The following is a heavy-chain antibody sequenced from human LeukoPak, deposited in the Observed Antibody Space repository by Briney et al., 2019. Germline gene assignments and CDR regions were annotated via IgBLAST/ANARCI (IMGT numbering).Heavy chain of an antibody. D-gene: IGHD3-3*01. V-gene: IGHV3-21*01. CDR2: ISSSSSYI. J-gene: IGHJ6*02. CDR1: GFTFSSYS. Sequence: GGSLRLSCAASGFTFSSYSMNWVRQAPGKGLEWVSSISSSSSYIYYADSVKGRFTISRDNAKNSLYLQMNSLRAEDTAVYYCARDPDDFDYGMDVWGQGTTATVSS. CDR3: ARDPDDFDYGMDV.